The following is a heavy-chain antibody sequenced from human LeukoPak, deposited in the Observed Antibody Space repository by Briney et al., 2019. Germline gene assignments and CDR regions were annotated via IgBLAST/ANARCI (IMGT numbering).Heavy chain of an antibody. D-gene: IGHD2-15*01. V-gene: IGHV4-59*08. J-gene: IGHJ4*02. Sequence: SETLSLTCTVSGGSISSYYWSWIRQPPGKGLGWIGYIYYSGSTYYNPSLKSRVTISVDTSKNQFSLKLSSVTAADTAVYYCARSLYCSGGSCYHRDFDYWGQGTLVTVSS. CDR3: ARSLYCSGGSCYHRDFDY. CDR1: GGSISSYY. CDR2: IYYSGST.